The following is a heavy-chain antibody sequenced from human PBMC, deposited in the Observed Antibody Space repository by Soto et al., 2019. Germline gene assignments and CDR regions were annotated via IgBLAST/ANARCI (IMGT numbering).Heavy chain of an antibody. CDR1: GFTFSSYA. D-gene: IGHD1-26*01. V-gene: IGHV3-30-3*01. CDR2: ISYDGSNK. J-gene: IGHJ6*02. CDR3: ARNTGSGSYKRGYYYYYGMDV. Sequence: GGSLRLSCAASGFTFSSYAMHWVRQAPGKGLEWVAVISYDGSNKYYADSVKGRFTISRDNSKNTLYLQMNSLRAEDTAVYYCARNTGSGSYKRGYYYYYGMDVWGQGTTVTVSS.